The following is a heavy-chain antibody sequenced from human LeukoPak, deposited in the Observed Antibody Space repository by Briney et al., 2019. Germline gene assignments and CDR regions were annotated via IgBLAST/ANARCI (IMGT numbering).Heavy chain of an antibody. CDR3: AKANSELPLDY. CDR1: GYTFCSYA. Sequence: GGSLRLSCAAAGYTFCSYAMRWVRQAPGKGLEWVSAISGSGGSTYYAASVKGRFTISRDNSKNTQYLQMNSLRAEDTAVYYCAKANSELPLDYWGQGTLVTVSS. J-gene: IGHJ4*02. D-gene: IGHD1-26*01. CDR2: ISGSGGST. V-gene: IGHV3-23*01.